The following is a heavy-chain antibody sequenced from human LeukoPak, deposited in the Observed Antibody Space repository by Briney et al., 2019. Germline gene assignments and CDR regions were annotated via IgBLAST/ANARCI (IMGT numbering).Heavy chain of an antibody. Sequence: GESLKISCKGSRYNFTSYWIGWVRQMPGKGLEWMGIIYPGDSDTRYGPPFQGQVTISADKSISTAYLQWSSLKASDTAMYYCARIGYYYYYYMDVWGKGTTVTVSS. CDR2: IYPGDSDT. CDR1: RYNFTSYW. CDR3: ARIGYYYYYYMDV. V-gene: IGHV5-51*01. J-gene: IGHJ6*03.